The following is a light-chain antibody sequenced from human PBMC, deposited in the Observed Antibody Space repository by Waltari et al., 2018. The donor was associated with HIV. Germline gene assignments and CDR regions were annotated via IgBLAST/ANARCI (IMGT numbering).Light chain of an antibody. CDR2: DVT. V-gene: IGLV2-14*03. J-gene: IGLJ3*02. CDR1: CSYVSAYNF. CDR3: ESYTSTSVWV. Sequence: QSALTQPASVSGSPRQSITIPCTGSCSYVSAYNFVSWYQQHPGKAPRVLIYDVTTRPSGVSDRFSGSRSGDTASLTISGLQPEDEADYYCESYTSTSVWVFGGGTRLTVL.